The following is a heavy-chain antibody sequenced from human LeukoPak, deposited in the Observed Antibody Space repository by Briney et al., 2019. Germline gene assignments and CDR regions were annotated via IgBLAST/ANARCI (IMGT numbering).Heavy chain of an antibody. V-gene: IGHV1-46*01. D-gene: IGHD3-3*01. CDR1: GYTFTSYY. Sequence: ASVKVSCKASGYTFTSYYMHWVRQAPGQGLEWMGIINPSGGSTSYAQKFQGRVTMTRDMSTSTVYMELSSLRSEDTAVYYCARVANDFWSGYNWFDPWGQGTLVTVFS. CDR2: INPSGGST. J-gene: IGHJ5*02. CDR3: ARVANDFWSGYNWFDP.